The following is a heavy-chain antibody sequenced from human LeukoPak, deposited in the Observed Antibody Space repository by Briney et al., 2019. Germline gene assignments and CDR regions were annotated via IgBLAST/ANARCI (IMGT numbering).Heavy chain of an antibody. CDR1: GFTVSTNY. J-gene: IGHJ4*02. CDR3: ARGKKYGEWYFDY. Sequence: GGSLRLSCAASGFTVSTNYMSWVRQAPGKGLEWVSVIYSGGSTYYADSVMGRFAISRDTSMNTLYLQMNSLRAEDTAIYYCARGKKYGEWYFDYWGQGTLVTVSS. D-gene: IGHD4-17*01. CDR2: IYSGGST. V-gene: IGHV3-66*01.